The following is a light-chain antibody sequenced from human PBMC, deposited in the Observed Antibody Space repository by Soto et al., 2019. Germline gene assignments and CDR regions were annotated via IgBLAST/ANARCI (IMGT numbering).Light chain of an antibody. V-gene: IGLV2-14*01. CDR3: SSYSTSSTWV. Sequence: QSVLTQPASVSESPGQSITISCTGTSSDVGVYNYVSWYQQHPGKAPKLMISEVSNRPSGVSNRFSGSKSGNTASLPISGLQADDEADYYCSSYSTSSTWVFGTGTKLTVL. J-gene: IGLJ1*01. CDR1: SSDVGVYNY. CDR2: EVS.